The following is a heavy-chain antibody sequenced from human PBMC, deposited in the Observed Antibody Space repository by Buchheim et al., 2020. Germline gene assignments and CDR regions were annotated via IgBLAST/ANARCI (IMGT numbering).Heavy chain of an antibody. Sequence: QVQLQQWGAGLLKPSETLSLTCAVYGGSFSGYYWSWIRQPPGKGLEWIGEINHSGSTNYNPSLKSRVTISVDTSKNRFSLKLSSVTAADTAVYYCARVGYCSSTSCYAKNRNWFDPWGQGTL. J-gene: IGHJ5*02. V-gene: IGHV4-34*01. CDR3: ARVGYCSSTSCYAKNRNWFDP. CDR1: GGSFSGYY. CDR2: INHSGST. D-gene: IGHD2-2*01.